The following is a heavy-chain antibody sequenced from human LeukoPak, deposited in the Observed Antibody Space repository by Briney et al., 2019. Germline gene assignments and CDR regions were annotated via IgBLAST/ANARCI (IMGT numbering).Heavy chain of an antibody. D-gene: IGHD6-13*01. CDR2: IYYTGSSDSGTT. CDR3: ARGALAAAGIFDY. CDR1: GGSINSYF. V-gene: IGHV4-59*01. J-gene: IGHJ4*02. Sequence: SETLSLTCTVSGGSINSYFWSWIRQPPGKGLECIGSIYYTGSSDSGTTSYNPSLKSRVTISVDTSKNQFSLKLSSVTAADTAVYYCARGALAAAGIFDYWGQGTLVTVSS.